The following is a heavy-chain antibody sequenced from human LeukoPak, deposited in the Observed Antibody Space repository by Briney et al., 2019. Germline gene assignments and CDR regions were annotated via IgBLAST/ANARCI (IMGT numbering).Heavy chain of an antibody. J-gene: IGHJ4*02. CDR3: ARDDSSGHLGFDY. CDR2: INHSGST. CDR1: GYSISSGYF. Sequence: SETLSLTCTVSGYSISSGYFWSWIRQPPGKGLEWIGEINHSGSTNYNPSLKSRVTISVDTSKNQFSLKLSSVTAADTAVYYCARDDSSGHLGFDYWGQGTLVTVSS. V-gene: IGHV4-38-2*02. D-gene: IGHD3-22*01.